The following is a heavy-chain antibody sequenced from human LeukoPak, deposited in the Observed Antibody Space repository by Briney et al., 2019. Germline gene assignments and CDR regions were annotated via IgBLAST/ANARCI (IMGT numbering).Heavy chain of an antibody. D-gene: IGHD6-19*01. J-gene: IGHJ4*02. Sequence: AGGSPRLSCAASGFTFSSYAMSWVRQAPGKGLEWVSAISGSGGSTYYADSVKGRFTISRDNSKNTLYLQMNSLRAEDTAVYYCAKDRRSAVAFFDYWGQGTLVTVSS. V-gene: IGHV3-23*01. CDR1: GFTFSSYA. CDR3: AKDRRSAVAFFDY. CDR2: ISGSGGST.